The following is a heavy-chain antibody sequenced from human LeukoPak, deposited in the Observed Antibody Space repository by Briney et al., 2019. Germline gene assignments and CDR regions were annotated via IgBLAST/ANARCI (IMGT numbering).Heavy chain of an antibody. Sequence: GGSLRLSCVASGFTFSDYYMSWIRQTPGKGLEWISYIDLSGRSTYYADSVRGRFTISRDNAKKSLYLQMNTLRAEDTAMYYCARGHFGLDYWGQGTLVTVSS. CDR2: IDLSGRST. CDR1: GFTFSDYY. CDR3: ARGHFGLDY. V-gene: IGHV3-11*01. J-gene: IGHJ4*02. D-gene: IGHD3-10*01.